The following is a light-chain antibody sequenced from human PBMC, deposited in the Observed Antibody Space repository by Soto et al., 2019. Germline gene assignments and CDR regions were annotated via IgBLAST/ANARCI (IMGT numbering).Light chain of an antibody. CDR3: QQYGSSEII. Sequence: ENALTQSPGTLSLSPGDRATLLCRARQSLTTPYIAWYQQKHGQAPRLLIYDISSRATGIPDRFSGSVSGTDFTLIITRLEPEDFAVFYCQQYGSSEIIFGQGTRLEIK. J-gene: IGKJ5*01. CDR2: DIS. V-gene: IGKV3-20*01. CDR1: QSLTTPY.